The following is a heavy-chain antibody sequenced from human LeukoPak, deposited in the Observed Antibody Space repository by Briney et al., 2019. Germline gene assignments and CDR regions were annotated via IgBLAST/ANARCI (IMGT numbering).Heavy chain of an antibody. D-gene: IGHD2-15*01. CDR2: ISSSSSYI. J-gene: IGHJ4*02. CDR1: GFTFSSYS. Sequence: SGGSLRLSCADSGFTFSSYSMNWVRQAPGKGLEWVSSISSSSSYIYYADSVKGRFTISRDNAKNSLYLQMNSLRAEDTAVYYCAAGYCSGGSCYRFDYWGQGTLVTVSS. V-gene: IGHV3-21*01. CDR3: AAGYCSGGSCYRFDY.